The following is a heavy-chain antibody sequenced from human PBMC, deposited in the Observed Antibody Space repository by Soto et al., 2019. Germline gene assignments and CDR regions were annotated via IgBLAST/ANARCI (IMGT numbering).Heavy chain of an antibody. CDR1: GFTFSSYG. V-gene: IGHV3-33*01. CDR3: ARGLQPDYYYYYGMDV. D-gene: IGHD4-4*01. J-gene: IGHJ6*02. Sequence: GSLRLSCAASGFTFSSYGMHWVRQAPGKGLEWVAVIWYDGSNKYYADSVKGRFTISRDNSKNTLYLQMNSLRAEDTAVYYCARGLQPDYYYYYGMDVWGQGTTVTISS. CDR2: IWYDGSNK.